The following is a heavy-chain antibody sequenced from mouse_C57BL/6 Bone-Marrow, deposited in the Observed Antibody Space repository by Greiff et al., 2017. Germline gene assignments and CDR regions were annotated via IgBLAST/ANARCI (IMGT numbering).Heavy chain of an antibody. CDR3: ARIYDGKGYAMDY. Sequence: QVQLQQSGAELVRPGTSVKLSCKASGYTFTNYWIGWAKQRPGHGLEWIGDIYPGGGYTNYNEKFKGKATLTADKSSSTAYMQFSSLTSEDSAIYYCARIYDGKGYAMDYWGQGTSVTVSS. D-gene: IGHD2-1*01. V-gene: IGHV1-63*01. J-gene: IGHJ4*01. CDR1: GYTFTNYW. CDR2: IYPGGGYT.